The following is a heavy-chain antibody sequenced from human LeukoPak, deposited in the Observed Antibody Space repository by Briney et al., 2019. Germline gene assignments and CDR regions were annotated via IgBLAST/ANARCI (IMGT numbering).Heavy chain of an antibody. CDR3: ARGRAWYMDY. J-gene: IGHJ4*02. CDR1: GDSVSSYY. D-gene: IGHD6-19*01. Sequence: PSETLSLTCTVSGDSVSSYYWSWIRQPPGKGLEWIGYIYYSGSTNYNPSLKSRVTISVDTSKNQFSLKLSSVNAADTAVYYCARGRAWYMDYWGQGTLVTVSS. CDR2: IYYSGST. V-gene: IGHV4-59*02.